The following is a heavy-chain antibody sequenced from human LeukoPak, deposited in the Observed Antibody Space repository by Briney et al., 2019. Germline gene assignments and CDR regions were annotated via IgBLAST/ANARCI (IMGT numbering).Heavy chain of an antibody. V-gene: IGHV3-74*01. CDR1: GFTFSSYW. Sequence: PGGSLRLSCAASGFTFSSYWMYWVRQAPGKGLVWVSRINKDVSTTYADSVKGRFTMSRDNAKNTLYLQMNSLRADDTAVYYCARGYTYGCIDYWGQGTLVTVSS. CDR2: INKDVST. D-gene: IGHD5-18*01. CDR3: ARGYTYGCIDY. J-gene: IGHJ4*02.